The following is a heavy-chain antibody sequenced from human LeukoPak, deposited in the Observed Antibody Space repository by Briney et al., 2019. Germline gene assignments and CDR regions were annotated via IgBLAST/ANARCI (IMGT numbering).Heavy chain of an antibody. J-gene: IGHJ5*02. CDR1: VGSFSDHY. CDR2: INHSGST. V-gene: IGHV4-34*01. CDR3: ARERGYCSSTSCPNWFDP. Sequence: SETLSLTCAVYVGSFSDHYWNWIRQPPGKGPEWIGEINHSGSTKYNPSLKSRVTISVDTSKNQFSLKLSSVTAADTAVYYCARERGYCSSTSCPNWFDPWGQGTLVTVSS. D-gene: IGHD2-2*01.